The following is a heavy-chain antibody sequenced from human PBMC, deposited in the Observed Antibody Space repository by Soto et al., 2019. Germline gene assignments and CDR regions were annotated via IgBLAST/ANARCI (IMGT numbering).Heavy chain of an antibody. J-gene: IGHJ4*02. D-gene: IGHD6-13*01. CDR2: ISYDGSNK. CDR3: ARPAGYSSSWYDY. V-gene: IGHV3-30*03. Sequence: QVQLVESGGGVVQPGRSLRLSCAASGFTFSSYGMHWVRQAPGKGLEWVAVISYDGSNKYYADSVKGRFTISRDNSKNTLYLQMNSLRAEDTAAYYCARPAGYSSSWYDYWGQGTLVTVSS. CDR1: GFTFSSYG.